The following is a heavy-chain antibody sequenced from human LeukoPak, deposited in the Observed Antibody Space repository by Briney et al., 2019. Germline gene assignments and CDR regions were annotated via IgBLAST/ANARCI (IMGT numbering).Heavy chain of an antibody. CDR2: IRYDGSNK. Sequence: QPGGSLRLSCAASGFTFSSYAMSWVRQAPGKGLEWVAFIRYDGSNKYYADSVKGRFTISRDNSKNTLYLQMNSLRAEDTAVYYCAKDFRPYRIAAPPWFDPWGQGTLVTVSS. D-gene: IGHD6-13*01. V-gene: IGHV3-30*02. CDR1: GFTFSSYA. J-gene: IGHJ5*02. CDR3: AKDFRPYRIAAPPWFDP.